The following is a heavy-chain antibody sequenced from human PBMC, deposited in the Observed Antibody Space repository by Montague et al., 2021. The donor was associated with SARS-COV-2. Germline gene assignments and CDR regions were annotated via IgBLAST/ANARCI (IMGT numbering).Heavy chain of an antibody. J-gene: IGHJ6*02. CDR1: GFTVSSNY. CDR3: ARDRRIVGALYYYYGMDV. V-gene: IGHV3-53*01. Sequence: SLRLSCAASGFTVSSNYMSWVRQAPGKGLEWVSVIYSGGSTYYADSVKGRFTISRDNSKNTLYPQMNSLRAEDTAVYYCARDRRIVGALYYYYGMDVWGQGTTVTVSS. D-gene: IGHD1-26*01. CDR2: IYSGGST.